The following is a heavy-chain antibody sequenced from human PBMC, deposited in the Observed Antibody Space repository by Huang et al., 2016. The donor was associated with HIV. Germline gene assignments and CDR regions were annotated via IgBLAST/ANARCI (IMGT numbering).Heavy chain of an antibody. CDR3: ARRFRGAATRKWFDP. V-gene: IGHV4-34*01. D-gene: IGHD3-10*01. Sequence: QVQLQQWGAGLLKPSETLALTCAVYGESLGTYYWAWIRRPPGKGLQWIGEVNDGGDINYNPSLESRVTISVDTSRNQVSLTLTAMTAADTATYYGARRFRGAATRKWFDPWGQGTLVSVSS. J-gene: IGHJ5*02. CDR2: VNDGGDI. CDR1: GESLGTYY.